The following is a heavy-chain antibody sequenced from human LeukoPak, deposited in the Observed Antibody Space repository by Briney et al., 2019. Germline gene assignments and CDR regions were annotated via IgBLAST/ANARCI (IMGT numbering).Heavy chain of an antibody. CDR3: ARGPKGVSDY. Sequence: RASVKVSCKASGYTLTSYYMHWVRQAPGQGLEWMGRINTSGGSTSYAQKFQGGVTMTRDTSTSTVYMELSSLRSEDTAVYYCARGPKGVSDYWGQGTLVTVSS. CDR2: INTSGGST. J-gene: IGHJ4*02. D-gene: IGHD3-10*01. V-gene: IGHV1-46*01. CDR1: GYTLTSYY.